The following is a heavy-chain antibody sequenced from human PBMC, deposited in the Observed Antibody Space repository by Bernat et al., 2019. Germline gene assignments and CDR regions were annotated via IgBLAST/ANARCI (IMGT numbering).Heavy chain of an antibody. CDR2: IYYRGST. CDR3: ARGWSRLTTIGSFDI. J-gene: IGHJ3*02. D-gene: IGHD4-11*01. V-gene: IGHV4-39*01. Sequence: QLQLQESGPGLVKPSETLSLTCTVSGGSIGSSGYYWGWVRQPPGKGLEWIGSIYYRGSTYYNPSLKSRVTISIDTSKNQFSLMLSSVTAADTAVYYCARGWSRLTTIGSFDIWGLGTMVTVSS. CDR1: GGSIGSSGYY.